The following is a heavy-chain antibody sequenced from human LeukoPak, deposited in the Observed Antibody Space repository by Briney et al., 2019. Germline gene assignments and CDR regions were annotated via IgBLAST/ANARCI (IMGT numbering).Heavy chain of an antibody. D-gene: IGHD1-1*01. CDR1: GDSITSAYY. V-gene: IGHV4-38-2*01. J-gene: IGHJ4*02. Sequence: SETLSLTCAVSGDSITSAYYWAWIRQPPGKGLEWIGSVYHSGSTYYNPSLTSRLNMSADESKHQFSLKLNSVAAADTAVYYCARAAGGSRFYFDYWGQGTLVTVSS. CDR2: VYHSGST. CDR3: ARAAGGSRFYFDY.